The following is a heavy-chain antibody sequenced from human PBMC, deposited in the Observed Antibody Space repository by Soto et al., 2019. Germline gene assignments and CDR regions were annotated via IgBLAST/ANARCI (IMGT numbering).Heavy chain of an antibody. J-gene: IGHJ5*02. CDR3: ARDVDTTSHYSRFDP. Sequence: GGALRLSCATSGFTFKNYGIHWVRQAPGKGLEWVAVIWSGGRHEYYADSVKGRFTVSRDNSENTVYLQMSSLRAEDTALYYCARDVDTTSHYSRFDPWGQGTLVTGSS. CDR2: IWSGGRHE. V-gene: IGHV3-33*01. D-gene: IGHD3-10*01. CDR1: GFTFKNYG.